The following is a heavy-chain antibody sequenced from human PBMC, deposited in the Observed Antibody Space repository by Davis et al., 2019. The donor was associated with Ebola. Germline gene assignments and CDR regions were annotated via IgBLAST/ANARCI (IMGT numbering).Heavy chain of an antibody. CDR1: GGSFTGYY. V-gene: IGHV4-34*01. Sequence: SETLSLTCAVYGGSFTGYYWSRLRQLPSKGLAWIGEINHSGSTHYNPSLKSRVTISVDTSKHQFSLNLSSVTAADTAVYYCARVQYDFWSGYYGLGYFDYWGQGTLVTVSS. CDR3: ARVQYDFWSGYYGLGYFDY. CDR2: INHSGST. J-gene: IGHJ4*02. D-gene: IGHD3-3*01.